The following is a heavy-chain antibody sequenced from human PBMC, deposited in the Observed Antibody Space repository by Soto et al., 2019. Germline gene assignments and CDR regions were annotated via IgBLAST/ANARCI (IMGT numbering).Heavy chain of an antibody. D-gene: IGHD2-15*01. CDR1: GYTFTSYG. CDR3: AHTPGHGTSWYVDY. V-gene: IGHV1-18*01. CDR2: ISAYNGNT. J-gene: IGHJ4*02. Sequence: ASVKVSCKASGYTFTSYGISWVRQAPGQGLEWMGWISAYNGNTNYAQKLQGRLTVTKDTSKNQVVLTMTNMDPVDTGTYYCAHTPGHGTSWYVDYWGQGTLVTVSS.